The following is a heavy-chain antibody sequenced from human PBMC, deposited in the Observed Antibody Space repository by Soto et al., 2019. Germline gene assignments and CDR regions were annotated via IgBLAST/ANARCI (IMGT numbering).Heavy chain of an antibody. CDR1: GGTFSSYT. Sequence: QVQLVQSGAEVKKPGSSVKVSCKASGGTFSSYTISWVRQAPGQGLEWMGRIIPILGIANYAHKFQGRITVTADKSTSTAYMELSALRSEDTAVYYCARVPVIHLGPWFDPWGQGTLVTVSA. D-gene: IGHD3-16*01. V-gene: IGHV1-69*02. CDR3: ARVPVIHLGPWFDP. CDR2: IIPILGIA. J-gene: IGHJ5*02.